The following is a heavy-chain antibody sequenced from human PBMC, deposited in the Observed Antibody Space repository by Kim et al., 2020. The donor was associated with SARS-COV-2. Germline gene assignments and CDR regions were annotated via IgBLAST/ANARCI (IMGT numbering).Heavy chain of an antibody. J-gene: IGHJ4*01. Sequence: GGSLRLSCEVSGFTFRSHNMNWVRQAPGKGLEWISYISGTGSVIIYYADSVKGRFTISRDNAKSSLSLQMNRLTAEATAVYYCASGNYCSSSGYYAPDY. CDR1: GFTFRSHN. V-gene: IGHV3-48*04. D-gene: IGHD3-22*01. CDR3: ASGNYCSSSGYYAPDY. CDR2: ISGTGSVII.